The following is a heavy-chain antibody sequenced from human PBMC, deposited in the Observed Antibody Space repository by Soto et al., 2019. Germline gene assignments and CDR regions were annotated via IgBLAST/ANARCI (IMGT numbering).Heavy chain of an antibody. CDR1: GGSISSSSYY. V-gene: IGHV4-39*01. D-gene: IGHD1-20*01. J-gene: IGHJ5*02. Sequence: SETLSLTCTVSGGSISSSSYYWGWIRQPPGKGLEWIGSIYYSGSTYYNPSLKSRVTISVDTSKNQFSRKLSSVTAADTAEYYCAGLIFGITGTKNGFDPWGQGTLVTVSS. CDR2: IYYSGST. CDR3: AGLIFGITGTKNGFDP.